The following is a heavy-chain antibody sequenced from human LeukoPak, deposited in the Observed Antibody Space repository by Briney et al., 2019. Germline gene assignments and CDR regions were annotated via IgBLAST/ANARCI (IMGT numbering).Heavy chain of an antibody. V-gene: IGHV3-66*01. J-gene: IGHJ4*02. CDR1: GFTVSGNY. D-gene: IGHD3-16*01. Sequence: PGGSLRLSCAASGFTVSGNYMSWVRQAPGKGLEWLSVIHRGGNTYYADSVKGRFTISRDSSKNTVFLQMDSLRAEDTAVYYCARDPCDGLGVDYGDYWGQGTLVTVSS. CDR3: ARDPCDGLGVDYGDY. CDR2: IHRGGNT.